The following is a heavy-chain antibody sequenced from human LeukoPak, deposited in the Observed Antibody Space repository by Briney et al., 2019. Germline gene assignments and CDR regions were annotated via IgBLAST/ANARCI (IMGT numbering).Heavy chain of an antibody. J-gene: IGHJ3*02. CDR2: ISYDGSNK. V-gene: IGHV3-30*03. Sequence: GGSLRLSCAASGFTFSSYGMHWVRQAPGKGLEWVAVISYDGSNKYYADSVKGRFTISRDNSKNTLYLQMNSLRAEDTAVYYCARARRGYSYGQPPDAFDIWGQGTMVTVSS. D-gene: IGHD5-18*01. CDR1: GFTFSSYG. CDR3: ARARRGYSYGQPPDAFDI.